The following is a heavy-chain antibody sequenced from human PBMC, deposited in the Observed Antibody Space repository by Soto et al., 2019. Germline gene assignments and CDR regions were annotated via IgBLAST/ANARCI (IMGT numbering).Heavy chain of an antibody. V-gene: IGHV3-30-3*01. D-gene: IGHD3-10*01. CDR1: GFTFRSYA. CDR2: ISYDGSNK. J-gene: IGHJ4*02. Sequence: PGGSLRLSCAAAGFTFRSYAMHWVRQAPGKGLEWVAVISYDGSNKYYADSVKGRFTISRDNSKNTLYLQMNSLRAEDTAVYYCARAPYGSGSFWGQGTLVTVSA. CDR3: ARAPYGSGSF.